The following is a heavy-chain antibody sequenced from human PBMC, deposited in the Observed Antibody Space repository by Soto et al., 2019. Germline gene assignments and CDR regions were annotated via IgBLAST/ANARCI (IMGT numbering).Heavy chain of an antibody. J-gene: IGHJ6*02. Sequence: GGSLRLSCAASGFRFDDYNIHWVRQAPGKGLEWVSLIAWNGGNTYYADSVKGRFTISRDGTTESVSLQMTSLKREDTGLYYCARETLSFGSALDVWGQGTMVTVSS. V-gene: IGHV3-43*01. CDR1: GFRFDDYN. CDR3: ARETLSFGSALDV. CDR2: IAWNGGNT. D-gene: IGHD3-3*01.